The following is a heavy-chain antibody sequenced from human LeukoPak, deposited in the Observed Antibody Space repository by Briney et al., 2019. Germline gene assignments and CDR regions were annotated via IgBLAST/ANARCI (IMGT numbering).Heavy chain of an antibody. J-gene: IGHJ4*02. CDR1: GGSFSGYY. V-gene: IGHV4-34*01. Sequence: SETLSLTCAVYGGSFSGYYWSWIRQPPGKGLEWIGEINHSGSTNYNPSLKSRVTISVDTSKNQFSLRLSSVTAADTAVYHCARLMSRGGECYWGQGTLVTVSS. CDR2: INHSGST. D-gene: IGHD2-8*02. CDR3: ARLMSRGGECY.